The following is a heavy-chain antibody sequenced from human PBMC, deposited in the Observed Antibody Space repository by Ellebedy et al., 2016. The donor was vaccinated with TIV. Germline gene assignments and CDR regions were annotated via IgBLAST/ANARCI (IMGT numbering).Heavy chain of an antibody. CDR3: ARGAPFPYYFDS. Sequence: MPSETLSLTCAVSGGFISNYYWTWIRQSPETGLEWIGYIYHSGSNRSNPSLKSRVTISVDTPKNQFSLKLNSVTAADTAVYYCARGAPFPYYFDSWGQGLLVTVSS. CDR2: IYHSGSN. V-gene: IGHV4-59*01. CDR1: GGFISNYY. J-gene: IGHJ4*02.